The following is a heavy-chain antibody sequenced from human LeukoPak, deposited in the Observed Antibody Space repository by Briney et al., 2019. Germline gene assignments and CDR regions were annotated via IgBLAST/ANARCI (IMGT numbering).Heavy chain of an antibody. CDR3: ARERPSGSYYNDY. CDR2: IIPILGIA. D-gene: IGHD3-10*01. V-gene: IGHV1-69*04. CDR1: GYTFTSYG. J-gene: IGHJ4*02. Sequence: SVKVSCKASGYTFTSYGISWVRQAPGQGLEWMGRIIPILGIANYAQKFQGRVTITADKSTSTAYMELSSLRSEDTAVYYCARERPSGSYYNDYWGQGTLVTVSS.